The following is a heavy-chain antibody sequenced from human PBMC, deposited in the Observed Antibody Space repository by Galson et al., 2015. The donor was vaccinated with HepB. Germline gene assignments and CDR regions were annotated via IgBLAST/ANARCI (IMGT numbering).Heavy chain of an antibody. CDR2: ISYDGSNK. CDR3: AKSWGETRGTIFGVDFDY. CDR1: GFTFSSYG. V-gene: IGHV3-30*18. Sequence: SLRLSCAASGFTFSSYGMHWVRQAPGKGLEWVAVISYDGSNKYYADSVKGRFTISRDNSKNTLYLQMNSLRAEDTAVYYCAKSWGETRGTIFGVDFDYWGQGTLVTVSS. D-gene: IGHD3-3*01. J-gene: IGHJ4*02.